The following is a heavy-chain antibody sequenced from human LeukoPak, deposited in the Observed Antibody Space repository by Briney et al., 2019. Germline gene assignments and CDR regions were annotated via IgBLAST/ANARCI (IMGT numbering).Heavy chain of an antibody. CDR2: IRYDGSNK. J-gene: IGHJ4*02. V-gene: IGHV3-30*02. CDR1: GFTFSSYG. Sequence: GGSLRLSCAASGFTFSSYGMHWVRQAPGKGLEWVAFIRYDGSNKYYADSVKGRFTISRDNSKNTLYLQMNSLRAEDTAVYYCATADSIAVAGTVWASFDYWGQGTLVTVSS. D-gene: IGHD6-19*01. CDR3: ATADSIAVAGTVWASFDY.